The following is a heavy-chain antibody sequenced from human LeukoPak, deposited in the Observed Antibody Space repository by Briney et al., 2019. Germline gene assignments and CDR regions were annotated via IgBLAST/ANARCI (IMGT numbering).Heavy chain of an antibody. D-gene: IGHD3-22*01. CDR1: GGSISSYY. V-gene: IGHV4-4*07. CDR3: ARENYYDTSD. J-gene: IGHJ4*02. CDR2: IFLSGST. Sequence: SETLSLTCTVSGGSISSYYWSWIRQPAGKGLEWIGRIFLSGSTNYNPSLKSRVTMSMATSKNQFSLSLRSVTAADTAVYYCARENYYDTSDWGQGTLVTVSS.